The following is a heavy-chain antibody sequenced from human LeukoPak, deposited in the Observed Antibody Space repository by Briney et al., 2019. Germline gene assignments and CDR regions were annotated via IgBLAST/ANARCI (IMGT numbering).Heavy chain of an antibody. J-gene: IGHJ6*02. Sequence: GGSLRLSCAASGFSDYSMNWVRQAPGKGLEWVSYISSSRSTIYYADSVKGRFTISRDNAKNSLYLQMNSLRAEDTAVYYCARDEDCTNGVCCYRDGTDVGGQGTTVTVSS. V-gene: IGHV3-48*01. CDR3: ARDEDCTNGVCCYRDGTDV. CDR1: GFSDYS. CDR2: ISSSRSTI. D-gene: IGHD2-8*01.